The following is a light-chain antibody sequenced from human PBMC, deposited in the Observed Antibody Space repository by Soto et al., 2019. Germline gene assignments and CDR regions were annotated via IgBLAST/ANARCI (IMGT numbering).Light chain of an antibody. J-gene: IGKJ4*01. CDR1: QSISTW. Sequence: DILMTQSPSTLSASVGDRVTITCRASQSISTWLAWYQQKPGKAPKLLIYKASSLEGGVPSRFGGSGSGTLFNITISSLHPDDFATYYCQQYNTYPLTFGGGTTVDIK. V-gene: IGKV1-5*03. CDR3: QQYNTYPLT. CDR2: KAS.